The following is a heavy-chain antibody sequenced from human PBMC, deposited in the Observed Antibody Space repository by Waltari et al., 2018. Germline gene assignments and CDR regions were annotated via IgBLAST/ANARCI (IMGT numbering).Heavy chain of an antibody. CDR2: INEDGSEK. CDR3: ARDSTRRFDY. D-gene: IGHD6-6*01. J-gene: IGHJ4*02. CDR1: GFSFSSYW. V-gene: IGHV3-7*01. Sequence: EVQLVESGGGLVQPGGSLRLSCAASGFSFSSYWMTWVRQAPGRGWEWVASINEDGSEKQYVDSVKGRFTISRDNAKNSLYLQMNSLRADDTAVYYCARDSTRRFDYWGQGTLVTVSS.